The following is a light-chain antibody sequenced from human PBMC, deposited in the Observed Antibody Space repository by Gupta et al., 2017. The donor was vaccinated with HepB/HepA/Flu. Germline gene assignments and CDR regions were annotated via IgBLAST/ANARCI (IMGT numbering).Light chain of an antibody. CDR1: QSVTNNY. Sequence: DTVLTQSPATLSLSPGERATLSCGASQSVTNNYLAWYQQKPGQAPRLLIFDASNRATGIPHRFSGSGSGTDFTLTISRLEPEDFAVYYCQQNGNSPQTFGHGTKVDIK. J-gene: IGKJ3*01. CDR3: QQNGNSPQT. CDR2: DAS. V-gene: IGKV3D-20*01.